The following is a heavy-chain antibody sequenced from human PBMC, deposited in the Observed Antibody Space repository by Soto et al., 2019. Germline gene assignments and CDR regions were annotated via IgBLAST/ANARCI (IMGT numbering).Heavy chain of an antibody. J-gene: IGHJ4*02. D-gene: IGHD2-15*01. CDR2: ISGSGGST. Sequence: GGSLRLSCAASGFTFSSYAMSWVRQAPGKGLEWVSAISGSGGSTYYADSVKGRFTISRDNSKNTLYLQMNSLRAEDTAVYYCAKDRGSGGSFAPVVPNGWGQGTLGTVSS. V-gene: IGHV3-23*01. CDR3: AKDRGSGGSFAPVVPNG. CDR1: GFTFSSYA.